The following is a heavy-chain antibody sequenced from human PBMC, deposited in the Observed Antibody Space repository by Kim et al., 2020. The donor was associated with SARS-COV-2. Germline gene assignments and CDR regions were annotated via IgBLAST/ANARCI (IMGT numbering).Heavy chain of an antibody. D-gene: IGHD6-19*01. Sequence: SVKVSCKASGGTFSSYAISWVRQAPGQGLEWMGGIIPIFGTANYAQKFQGRVTITADESTSTAYMELSSLRSEDTAVYYCARGANIAVAGIKSWAPYYYYYGMDVWGQGTTVTVSS. CDR3: ARGANIAVAGIKSWAPYYYYYGMDV. V-gene: IGHV1-69*13. CDR2: IIPIFGTA. J-gene: IGHJ6*02. CDR1: GGTFSSYA.